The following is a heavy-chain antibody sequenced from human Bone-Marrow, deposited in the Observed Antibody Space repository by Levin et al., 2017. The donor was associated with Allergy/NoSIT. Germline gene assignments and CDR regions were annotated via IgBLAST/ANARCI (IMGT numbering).Heavy chain of an antibody. CDR2: ISFDGSRT. Sequence: GGSLRLSCSASGFNFGYFTMHWVRQAPGKGLEYVSAISFDGSRTYYADSVKGRFTISRDNSKNTMSLQMRSLKTDDTAVYYCVREGPSSGYCGCFDNWGQGTLVAVS. D-gene: IGHD5-18*01. CDR1: GFNFGYFT. CDR3: VREGPSSGYCGCFDN. J-gene: IGHJ3*02. V-gene: IGHV3-64D*06.